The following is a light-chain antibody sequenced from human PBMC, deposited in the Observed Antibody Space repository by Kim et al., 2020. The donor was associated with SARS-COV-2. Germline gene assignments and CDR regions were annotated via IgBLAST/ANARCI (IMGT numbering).Light chain of an antibody. V-gene: IGKV1-5*01. CDR3: QHHNTYPIT. CDR1: KNIDRW. CDR2: DAA. Sequence: ASVGDRVSITCRASKNIDRWLAWYQQKQGKAPKVLIYDAATVRTGVPSRFSGSGSGTEFTLTLSSLQPDDFATYYCQHHNTYPITFGQGTRLEIK. J-gene: IGKJ5*01.